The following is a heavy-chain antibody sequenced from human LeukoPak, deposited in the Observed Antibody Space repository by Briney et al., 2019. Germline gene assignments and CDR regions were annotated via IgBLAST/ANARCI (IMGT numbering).Heavy chain of an antibody. CDR3: ARDASDWVAVAGPFDY. CDR1: GFTFSSYA. V-gene: IGHV3-23*01. D-gene: IGHD6-19*01. Sequence: GGSLRLSCAASGFTFSSYAMSWVRQAPGKGLEWVSAISGSGGSTYYADSVKGRFTISRDNSKNTLYLQMNSLRAEDTAVYYCARDASDWVAVAGPFDYWGQGTLVTVPS. CDR2: ISGSGGST. J-gene: IGHJ4*02.